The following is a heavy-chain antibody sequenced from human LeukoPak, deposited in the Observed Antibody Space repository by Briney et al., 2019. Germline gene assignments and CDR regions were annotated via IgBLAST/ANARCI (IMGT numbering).Heavy chain of an antibody. V-gene: IGHV1-46*04. J-gene: IGHJ4*01. CDR2: IQPSSGRT. D-gene: IGHD3-22*01. CDR1: GYTFTDYY. Sequence: ASVKVSCKASGYTFTDYYIHWVRQAPGQGLEWMGIIQPSSGRTTYAQKMQGRVTMTRDTSASTVNMELSSLRSEDTAVYYCARDFDGYWSFDYWGQGTLVTVSS. CDR3: ARDFDGYWSFDY.